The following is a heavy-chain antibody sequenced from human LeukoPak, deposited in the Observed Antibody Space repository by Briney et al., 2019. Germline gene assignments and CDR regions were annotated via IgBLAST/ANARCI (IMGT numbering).Heavy chain of an antibody. CDR2: ISSSSSYI. Sequence: GGSLRLSCAASGFTFSSYSMNWVRQAPGKGLEWVSSISSSSSYIYYADSVKGRFTISRDNAKNSLYQQMNSLRAEDTAVYYCARFGSSSWYFTYYYGMDVWGQGTTVTVSS. D-gene: IGHD6-13*01. CDR3: ARFGSSSWYFTYYYGMDV. J-gene: IGHJ6*02. V-gene: IGHV3-21*01. CDR1: GFTFSSYS.